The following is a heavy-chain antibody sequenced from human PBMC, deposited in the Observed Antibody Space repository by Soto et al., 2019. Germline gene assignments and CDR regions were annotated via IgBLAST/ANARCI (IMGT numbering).Heavy chain of an antibody. J-gene: IGHJ1*01. CDR1: GFTFTNLA. CDR3: VVSDCSGIECRRFPH. CDR2: ISGSGEDT. Sequence: EVQLLESGGGLVQPGESLRLYCAASGFTFTNLAMGWVRQAPGKGLEWVSGISGSGEDTYYADSVKGRFTISRDISKNTLYLQMNSLRADDTAVHYCVVSDCSGIECRRFPHGGQGTLVIVSS. D-gene: IGHD2-15*01. V-gene: IGHV3-23*01.